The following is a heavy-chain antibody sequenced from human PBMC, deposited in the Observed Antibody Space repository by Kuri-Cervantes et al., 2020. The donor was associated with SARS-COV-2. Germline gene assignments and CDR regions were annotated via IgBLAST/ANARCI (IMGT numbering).Heavy chain of an antibody. J-gene: IGHJ5*02. Sequence: ASVKVSCKVSGYTLTELSMHWVRQAPGKGLEWMGGFDPEDGETIYAQKFQGRVTMTEDTSTDTAYMELSRLRSDDTAVYYCAREDGGAVAGTSGWFDPWGQGTLVTVSS. CDR3: AREDGGAVAGTSGWFDP. D-gene: IGHD6-19*01. V-gene: IGHV1-24*01. CDR2: FDPEDGET. CDR1: GYTLTELS.